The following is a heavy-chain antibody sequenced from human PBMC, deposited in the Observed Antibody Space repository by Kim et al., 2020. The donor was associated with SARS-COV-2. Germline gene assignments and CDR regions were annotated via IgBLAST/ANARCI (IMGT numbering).Heavy chain of an antibody. Sequence: GRFTISRDNSKNTLYLQMNSLRAEDTAVYYCAREGRGSLTYYYYYYGMDVWGQGTTVTVSS. V-gene: IGHV3-30*07. J-gene: IGHJ6*02. CDR3: AREGRGSLTYYYYYYGMDV. D-gene: IGHD2-15*01.